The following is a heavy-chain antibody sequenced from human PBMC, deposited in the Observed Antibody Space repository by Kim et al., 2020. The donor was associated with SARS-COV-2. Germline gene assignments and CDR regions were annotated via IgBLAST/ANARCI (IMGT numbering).Heavy chain of an antibody. CDR3: ARDQYSSSWYTYYYGMD. CDR1: GFTFSSHW. Sequence: GGSLRLSCAASGFTFSSHWMSWVRQAPGKGLEWVANIKQDGSEKYYVDSVKGRFTISRDNAKNSLYLQMNSLRAEDTAVYYCARDQYSSSWYTYYYGMD. CDR2: IKQDGSEK. J-gene: IGHJ6*01. V-gene: IGHV3-7*03. D-gene: IGHD6-13*01.